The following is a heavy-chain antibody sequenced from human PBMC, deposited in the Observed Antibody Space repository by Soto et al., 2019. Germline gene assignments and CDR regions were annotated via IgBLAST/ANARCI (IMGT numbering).Heavy chain of an antibody. CDR3: ARDGIDDTLYYFDY. V-gene: IGHV3-48*03. CDR1: GFTLRGYE. D-gene: IGHD3-22*01. Sequence: SGGSVRLSCAASGFTLRGYEMHWVRQAPGKGLEWVSYISGSGYTKYYAESVKGRFTISRDNAKNSLYLQMNSLRAEDTAVYYCARDGIDDTLYYFDYWGQGTLVTVSS. J-gene: IGHJ4*02. CDR2: ISGSGYTK.